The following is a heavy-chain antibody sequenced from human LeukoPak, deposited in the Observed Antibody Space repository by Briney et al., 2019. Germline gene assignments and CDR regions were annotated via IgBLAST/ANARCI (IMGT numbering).Heavy chain of an antibody. Sequence: SETLSLTCTVSGDSIGSSNNYWAWVRQPPGKGLEWLGSIFYSGSTYYNPSLKSRVTISVDTSKNQFSLNLYSVIAADTATYYCARRGITYAYWGQGTLVTVSS. D-gene: IGHD2-2*01. J-gene: IGHJ4*02. CDR2: IFYSGST. CDR1: GDSIGSSNNY. V-gene: IGHV4-39*01. CDR3: ARRGITYAY.